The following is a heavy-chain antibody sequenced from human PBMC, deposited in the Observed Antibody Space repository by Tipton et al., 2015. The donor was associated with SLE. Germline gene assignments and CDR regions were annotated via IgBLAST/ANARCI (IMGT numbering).Heavy chain of an antibody. V-gene: IGHV6-1*01. Sequence: QLVQSGPEVKPSQTLSVTCAISGDSVSSNSVGWHWIRQSPSRGLEWLGRTYYRSKWYSDYAVSVKSRMTINPDTSKNQFSLQLNSVTPEDTAVYYCARSSSWSYDYWGQGTLVTVSS. J-gene: IGHJ4*02. CDR2: TYYRSKWYS. D-gene: IGHD6-13*01. CDR1: GDSVSSNSVG. CDR3: ARSSSWSYDY.